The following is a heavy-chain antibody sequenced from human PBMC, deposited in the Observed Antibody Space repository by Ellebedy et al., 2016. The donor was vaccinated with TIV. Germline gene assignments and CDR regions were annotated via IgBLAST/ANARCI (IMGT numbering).Heavy chain of an antibody. CDR3: ARGYSSMDV. CDR1: GFTFSSYA. D-gene: IGHD2-15*01. V-gene: IGHV3-48*04. Sequence: GESLKISXAASGFTFSSYAMSWVRQAPGKGLEWVSYISSSGSTIYYADSVKGRFTISRDNAKNSLYLQMNSLRAEDTAVYYCARGYSSMDVWGQGTTVTVSS. J-gene: IGHJ6*02. CDR2: ISSSGSTI.